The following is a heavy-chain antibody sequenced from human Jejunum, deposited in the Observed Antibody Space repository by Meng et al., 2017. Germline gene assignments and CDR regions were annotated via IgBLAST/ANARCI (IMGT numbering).Heavy chain of an antibody. D-gene: IGHD4-17*01. CDR3: AREVHDSGDTGIYFDV. J-gene: IGHJ2*01. CDR2: IGRGFDT. V-gene: IGHV3-13*01. Sequence: GESLKISCAASGFTFSNNDYHWVRQPTGKGLEWVTAIGRGFDTYYADNVKGRFTISRQNAENTLYLQMNSLRAGDTAVYYCAREVHDSGDTGIYFDVWGHGMVVTVSS. CDR1: GFTFSNND.